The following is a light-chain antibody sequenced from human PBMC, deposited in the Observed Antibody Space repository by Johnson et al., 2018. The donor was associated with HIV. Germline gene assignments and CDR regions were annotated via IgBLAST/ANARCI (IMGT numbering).Light chain of an antibody. Sequence: QSVLTQPPSVSAAPGQKVTISCSGSSSNIGNNYVSWYQQLPRSAPKLLIYDNNKRPSGIPDRFSGSKSGTSATLGITGLQTGDEADYYCGTWGSSLSAGGVFGTGTKVTVL. CDR1: SSNIGNNY. CDR3: GTWGSSLSAGGV. J-gene: IGLJ1*01. CDR2: DNN. V-gene: IGLV1-51*01.